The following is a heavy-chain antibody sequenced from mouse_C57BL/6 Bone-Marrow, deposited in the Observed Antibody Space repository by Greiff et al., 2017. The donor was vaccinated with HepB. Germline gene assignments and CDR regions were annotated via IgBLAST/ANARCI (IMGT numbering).Heavy chain of an antibody. CDR2: INPNNGGT. CDR3: ATYSNGYYAMDY. V-gene: IGHV1-22*01. D-gene: IGHD2-5*01. J-gene: IGHJ4*01. CDR1: GYTFTDYN. Sequence: EVQLQESGPELVKPGASVKMSCKASGYTFTDYNMHWVKQSHGKSLEWIGYINPNNGGTSYNQKFKGKATLTVNKSSSTAYMELRSLTSEDSAVYYCATYSNGYYAMDYWGQGTSVTVSS.